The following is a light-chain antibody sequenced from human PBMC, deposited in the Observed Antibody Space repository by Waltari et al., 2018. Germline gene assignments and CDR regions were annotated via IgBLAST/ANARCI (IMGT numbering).Light chain of an antibody. CDR3: QQRADWPLT. J-gene: IGKJ4*01. CDR1: ESVNTY. CDR2: DTS. Sequence: EIVLTQSPATLSLSPGERATLSCRASESVNTYLAWYQHKPGQAPRLLMYDTSNRANGIPARFSGSGSGTDFTLTISSLEAEDFALYYCQQRADWPLTFGGGTKVEIK. V-gene: IGKV3-11*01.